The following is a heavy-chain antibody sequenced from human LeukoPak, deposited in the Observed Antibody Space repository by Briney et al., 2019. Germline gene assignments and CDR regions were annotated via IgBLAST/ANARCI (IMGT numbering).Heavy chain of an antibody. Sequence: SETLSLTCTVSGGSISRGNYFWGWIRQPPGKELEWIGSIYSGGGTHYNPSLNSRLTISADTPKNQFSLNLRSVTAADTAVYFCVRDGGNWDVDYWGQGTLVTVSS. D-gene: IGHD3-16*01. CDR2: IYSGGGT. CDR1: GGSISRGNYF. CDR3: VRDGGNWDVDY. V-gene: IGHV4-39*07. J-gene: IGHJ4*02.